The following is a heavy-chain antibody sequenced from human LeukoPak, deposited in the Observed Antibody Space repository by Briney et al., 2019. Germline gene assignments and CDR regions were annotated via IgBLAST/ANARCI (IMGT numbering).Heavy chain of an antibody. Sequence: KPSETLSLTCAVFGGSFSDYFWSWIRQPPGKGLEWIGEIEHSGGTNYNPSLKSRVTISVDTSKNQFSLKLTSVTAAEAAVYYCARMRGGGIGYSNYMDVWGKGTTVIVSS. D-gene: IGHD2-15*01. J-gene: IGHJ6*03. V-gene: IGHV4-34*01. CDR3: ARMRGGGIGYSNYMDV. CDR1: GGSFSDYF. CDR2: IEHSGGT.